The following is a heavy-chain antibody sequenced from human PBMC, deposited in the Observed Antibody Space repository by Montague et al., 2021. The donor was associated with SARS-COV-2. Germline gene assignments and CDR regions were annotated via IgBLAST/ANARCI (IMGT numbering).Heavy chain of an antibody. J-gene: IGHJ6*03. CDR3: ARARQDVVVPALGIGAYYYYYYMDV. V-gene: IGHV4-34*01. Sequence: SETLSLTCAVYGXSFSGYYWSWIRQPPGKGLEWIGEINHSGSTNYKPSLRSRVTISVDTSKNQFSLKLSSVTAADTAVYYCARARQDVVVPALGIGAYYYYYYMDVWGKGTTVTVSS. CDR2: INHSGST. D-gene: IGHD2-2*01. CDR1: GXSFSGYY.